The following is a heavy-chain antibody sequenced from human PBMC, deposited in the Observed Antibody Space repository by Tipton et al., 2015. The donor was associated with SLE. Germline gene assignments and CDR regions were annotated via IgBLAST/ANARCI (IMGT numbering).Heavy chain of an antibody. CDR1: GYTFSSYG. V-gene: IGHV1-18*01. D-gene: IGHD2-2*02. J-gene: IGHJ4*02. Sequence: QVQLVQSGAEVKKPGASVKVSCKASGYTFSSYGINWVRQAPGQGLEWMGWISAYNGNTNYTQNLLGRVTMTTDTSTNTAYMELRSLRSDDTALYYCARESTYCSSTSCYTGVGYWGQGTLVTVSP. CDR3: ARESTYCSSTSCYTGVGY. CDR2: ISAYNGNT.